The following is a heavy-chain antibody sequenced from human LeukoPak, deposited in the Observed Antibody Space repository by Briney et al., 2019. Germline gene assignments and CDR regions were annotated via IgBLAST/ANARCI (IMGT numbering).Heavy chain of an antibody. CDR3: ARTRPNEGSPLYDV. J-gene: IGHJ4*02. V-gene: IGHV6-1*01. CDR2: TYYRSKWYN. CDR1: GDSVSSNSAA. D-gene: IGHD1-1*01. Sequence: SQTLSLTCAISGDSVSSNSAAWNWIRQSPSRGLEWLGRTYYRSKWYNDYAVSVISRISINADTSKSQFSLQLNSVTPEDTAVYDCARTRPNEGSPLYDVWGQGTLVTASS.